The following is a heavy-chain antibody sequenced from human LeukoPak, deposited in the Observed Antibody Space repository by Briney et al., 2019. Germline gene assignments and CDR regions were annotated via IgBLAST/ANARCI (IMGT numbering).Heavy chain of an antibody. CDR2: IYPGDSDT. J-gene: IGHJ3*02. CDR1: GYSFIDYW. D-gene: IGHD2-15*01. Sequence: GESLKISCKGSGYSFIDYWIGWVRQMPGKGLEWMGIIYPGDSDTTYSPSFQGQVTISADKSISTAYLQWSSLKASDTAMFYCARRHRGSRAFDIWGQGTMVTVSS. V-gene: IGHV5-51*01. CDR3: ARRHRGSRAFDI.